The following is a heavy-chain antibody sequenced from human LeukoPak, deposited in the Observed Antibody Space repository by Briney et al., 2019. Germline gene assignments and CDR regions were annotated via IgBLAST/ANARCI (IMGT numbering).Heavy chain of an antibody. J-gene: IGHJ4*02. V-gene: IGHV3-53*01. CDR3: ARGRASTTIFDY. CDR1: GFSVSDYF. D-gene: IGHD5-12*01. Sequence: PGGSLRLSCAASGFSVSDYFMAWVRQAPGKGLQWVSHIDRGGVTEYADSVKGRFTVSRDTSRNILYLQMSSLRADDTAMYYCARGRASTTIFDYWGQGTLVTVSS. CDR2: IDRGGVT.